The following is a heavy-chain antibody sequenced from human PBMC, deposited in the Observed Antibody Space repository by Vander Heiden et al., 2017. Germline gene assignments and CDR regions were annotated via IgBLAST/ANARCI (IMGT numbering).Heavy chain of an antibody. V-gene: IGHV3-30-3*01. CDR3: ARDYYYDPYSSFDY. CDR1: GFTFSSYA. Sequence: QVQLVESGGGAVQPGRSLRLSCAASGFTFSSYAMRWVRQAPGKGLEWVAVISYDGSNKYYADSVKGRFTISRDNSENTLYLQMDSLRAEDTAVYYCARDYYYDPYSSFDYWGQGTLVTVSS. D-gene: IGHD3-22*01. J-gene: IGHJ4*02. CDR2: ISYDGSNK.